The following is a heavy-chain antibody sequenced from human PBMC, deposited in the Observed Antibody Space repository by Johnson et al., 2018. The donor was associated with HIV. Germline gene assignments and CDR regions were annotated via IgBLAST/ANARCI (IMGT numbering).Heavy chain of an antibody. V-gene: IGHV3-49*04. D-gene: IGHD3-3*01. CDR1: GFTFSSHG. J-gene: IGHJ3*02. CDR3: TPLSFWSGYLSAFDI. CDR2: IRAKAYGGTT. Sequence: VQLVESGGGVVQPGRSLRLSCVASGFTFSSHGMHWVRQAPGKGLEWVGFIRAKAYGGTTEYAASVKGRFTISRDDSKNIAYLQMNSLKTEDTAVYYCTPLSFWSGYLSAFDIWGQGTMVTVSS.